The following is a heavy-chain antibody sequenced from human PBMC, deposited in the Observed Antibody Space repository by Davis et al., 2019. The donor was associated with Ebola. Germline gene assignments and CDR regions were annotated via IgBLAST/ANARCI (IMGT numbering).Heavy chain of an antibody. D-gene: IGHD6-19*01. V-gene: IGHV4-34*01. Sequence: MPPETLSPTCVLYAGFSSGYYWSWIRQPPGKGLEWIGEINHSGSTNYNPSLKSRVTISVDKSKKQFSLKLSSVTAADPAVYYCARASSGWYRGPYNWFDPWGQGTLVTVSS. J-gene: IGHJ5*02. CDR1: AGFSSGYY. CDR2: INHSGST. CDR3: ARASSGWYRGPYNWFDP.